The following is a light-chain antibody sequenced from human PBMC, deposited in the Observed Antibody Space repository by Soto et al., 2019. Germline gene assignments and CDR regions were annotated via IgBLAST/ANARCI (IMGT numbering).Light chain of an antibody. V-gene: IGKV3-20*01. CDR1: QSVSSSY. Sequence: ETVLTQSPGTLSLSPGERATLSCRASQSVSSSYLAWFQQKPGQAPRLLIYGASSSATGIPDRFSGSGSGTDFTLTISRLEPEDFAVYYCQQYGSSPFTFGQGTKLEIK. CDR2: GAS. CDR3: QQYGSSPFT. J-gene: IGKJ2*01.